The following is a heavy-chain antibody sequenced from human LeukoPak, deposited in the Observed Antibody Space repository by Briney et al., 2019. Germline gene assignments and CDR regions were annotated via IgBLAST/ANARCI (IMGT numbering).Heavy chain of an antibody. J-gene: IGHJ6*02. V-gene: IGHV1-69*01. CDR1: GGTFSSYA. CDR3: AREDIVVVPAASRLYYYYGMDV. CDR2: IIPIFGTA. Sequence: SVKVSCKASGGTFSSYAISWVRQAPGQGLEWMGGIIPIFGTANYAQKFQGRVTITADESTSTAYMELSSLRSEDTAVYYCAREDIVVVPAASRLYYYYGMDVRGQGTTVTVSS. D-gene: IGHD2-2*01.